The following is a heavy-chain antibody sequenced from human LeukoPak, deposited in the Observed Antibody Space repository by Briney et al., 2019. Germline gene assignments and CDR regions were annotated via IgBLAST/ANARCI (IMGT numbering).Heavy chain of an antibody. V-gene: IGHV4-4*07. CDR3: ARLGIVVVPAAEPWDYYYYYMDV. Sequence: SETLSLTCTVSGRSISSYYWSWIRQPAGKGLEWIGRIYTSGSTNYNPSLKSRVTMSVDTSKNQFSLKLSSVTAADTAVYYCARLGIVVVPAAEPWDYYYYYMDVWGKGTTVTVSS. CDR2: IYTSGST. D-gene: IGHD2-2*03. CDR1: GRSISSYY. J-gene: IGHJ6*03.